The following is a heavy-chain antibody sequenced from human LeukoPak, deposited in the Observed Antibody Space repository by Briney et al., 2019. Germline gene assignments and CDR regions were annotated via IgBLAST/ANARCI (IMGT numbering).Heavy chain of an antibody. D-gene: IGHD3-22*01. CDR2: IKQDGSEK. CDR1: GFTFSSYE. Sequence: SGGSLRLSCAASGFTFSSYEMNWVRQAPGKGLEWVANIKQDGSEKYYVDSVKGRFTISRDNAKNSLYLQMNSLRAEDTAVYYCARDEYYYDSSGYKTLFDYWGQGTLVTVSS. CDR3: ARDEYYYDSSGYKTLFDY. V-gene: IGHV3-7*01. J-gene: IGHJ4*02.